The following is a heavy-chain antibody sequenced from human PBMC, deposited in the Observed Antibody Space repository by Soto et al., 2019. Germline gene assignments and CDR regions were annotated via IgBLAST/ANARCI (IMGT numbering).Heavy chain of an antibody. D-gene: IGHD3-10*01. CDR2: IYYSGTT. J-gene: IGHJ4*02. V-gene: IGHV4-31*03. Sequence: QVQLQESGPGLVKPSQTLSLTCTVSGGPISSDSYYWSWIRQHPGKGLEWIGYIYYSGTTYDTPSRRSRVTISVDTSKNQFSLKLSSVTAADTAVYYCARDSSMAKGTGNFDYWGQGTLVTVSS. CDR1: GGPISSDSYY. CDR3: ARDSSMAKGTGNFDY.